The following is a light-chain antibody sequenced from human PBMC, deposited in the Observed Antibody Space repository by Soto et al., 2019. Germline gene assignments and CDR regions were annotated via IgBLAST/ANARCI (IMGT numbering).Light chain of an antibody. CDR2: AAS. CDR1: QGISSW. V-gene: IGKV1-12*01. Sequence: DIQMTQSPSSVSASVGDRVTMTCRASQGISSWLVWYQQKPGKAPKLLIYAASSLQSGVPSRFSGSGSGTDFTLTISGLQHENLATYYCQQYNSFPWTLGQGTKVDIK. CDR3: QQYNSFPWT. J-gene: IGKJ1*01.